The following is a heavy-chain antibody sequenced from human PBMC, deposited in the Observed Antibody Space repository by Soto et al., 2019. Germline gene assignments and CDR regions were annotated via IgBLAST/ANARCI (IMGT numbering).Heavy chain of an antibody. CDR3: ARGSRAYSVHDAFDI. CDR1: GFTFSSYA. CDR2: ISYDGSNK. Sequence: PGGSLRLSCAASGFTFSSYAMHWVRQAPGKGLEWVAVISYDGSNKYYADSVKGRFTISRDNSKNTLYLQMNSLRAEDTAVYYCARGSRAYSVHDAFDIWGQGTMVTVSS. V-gene: IGHV3-30-3*01. D-gene: IGHD5-12*01. J-gene: IGHJ3*02.